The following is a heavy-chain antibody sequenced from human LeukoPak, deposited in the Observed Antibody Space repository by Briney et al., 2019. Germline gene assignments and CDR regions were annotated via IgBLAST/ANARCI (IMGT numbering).Heavy chain of an antibody. Sequence: GGSLRLSCAASGFTFSSYEMNWVRQAPGKGLEWVSAISGSGGSTYYADSVKGRFTISRDNSKNTLYLQMNSLRAEDTAVYYCAKSYDFQPYYYYYMDVWGKGTTVTVSS. J-gene: IGHJ6*03. D-gene: IGHD3-3*01. CDR1: GFTFSSYE. CDR2: ISGSGGST. V-gene: IGHV3-23*01. CDR3: AKSYDFQPYYYYYMDV.